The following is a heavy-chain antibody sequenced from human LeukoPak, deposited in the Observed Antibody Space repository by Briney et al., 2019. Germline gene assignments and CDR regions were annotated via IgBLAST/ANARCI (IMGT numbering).Heavy chain of an antibody. CDR1: GYFISSGYY. J-gene: IGHJ4*02. V-gene: IGHV4-38-2*02. Sequence: SETLSLTCSVSGYFISSGYYWAWFRQPPGKGLEWIASIHGSGSISYNPSLKSRVTISKDTSKNQFSLKVTSVTAADTAVYYCARETVVPVGFAYWGQGILVTVSS. D-gene: IGHD2-15*01. CDR2: IHGSGSI. CDR3: ARETVVPVGFAY.